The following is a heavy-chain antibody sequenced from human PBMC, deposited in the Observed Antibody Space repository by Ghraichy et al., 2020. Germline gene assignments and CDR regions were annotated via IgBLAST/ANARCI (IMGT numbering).Heavy chain of an antibody. CDR3: ARVARIAAHLGI. V-gene: IGHV4-34*01. Sequence: SETLSLTCAVYGGSFSGYYWSWIRQPPGKGLEWIGEINHSGSTNYNPSLKSRVTISVDTSKNQFSLKLSSVTAADTAVYYCARVARIAAHLGIWGQGTLVTVSS. CDR1: GGSFSGYY. D-gene: IGHD6-6*01. J-gene: IGHJ4*02. CDR2: INHSGST.